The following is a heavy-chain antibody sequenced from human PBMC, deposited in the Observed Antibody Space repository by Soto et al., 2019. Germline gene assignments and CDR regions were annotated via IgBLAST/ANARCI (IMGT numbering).Heavy chain of an antibody. CDR1: GYTFTSYG. Sequence: QVPLVQSGAEVKKPGASVKVSCKASGYTFTSYGISWVRQAPGQGLEWMGWISAYNGNTNYAQKLQGRVTMTTDTSTSTAYMELRSLRSYDTAVYYCARPGLITMVRGVYYFGYWGQGTLVTVSS. CDR2: ISAYNGNT. J-gene: IGHJ4*02. V-gene: IGHV1-18*01. D-gene: IGHD3-10*01. CDR3: ARPGLITMVRGVYYFGY.